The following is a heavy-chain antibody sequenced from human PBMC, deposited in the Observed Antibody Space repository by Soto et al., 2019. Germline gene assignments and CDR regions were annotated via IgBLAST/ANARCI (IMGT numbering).Heavy chain of an antibody. V-gene: IGHV3-30-3*01. CDR2: ISYDGSIK. CDR1: GITFSSDA. CDR3: ATGLGAIADYRFAY. D-gene: IGHD1-26*01. J-gene: IGHJ4*02. Sequence: QVQLVESGGGVVQPGRSLRLSCAASGITFSSDAMHWVRQAPGKGLEWVAGISYDGSIKYYADSVKGRFTISRDNSKNTRYLQMDSLRTEDTAVYYCATGLGAIADYRFAYWGQGTLVTVSS.